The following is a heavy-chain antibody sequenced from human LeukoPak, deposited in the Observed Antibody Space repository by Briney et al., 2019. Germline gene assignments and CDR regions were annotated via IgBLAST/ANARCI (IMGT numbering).Heavy chain of an antibody. V-gene: IGHV3-7*03. Sequence: GGSLRLSCAASGFTFSSYWMSWVRQAPGNGLEWVANIKQDGSEKYYVDSVKGRFTISRDNSQNTLYLQMNSLRAEDTAIYYCAKGADYYDSSEWFDPWGQGTLVTVSS. CDR1: GFTFSSYW. J-gene: IGHJ5*02. CDR3: AKGADYYDSSEWFDP. D-gene: IGHD3-22*01. CDR2: IKQDGSEK.